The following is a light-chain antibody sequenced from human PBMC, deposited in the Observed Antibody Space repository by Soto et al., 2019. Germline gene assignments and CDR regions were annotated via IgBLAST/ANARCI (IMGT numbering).Light chain of an antibody. J-gene: IGLJ2*01. CDR2: DVS. CDR1: SSDVGGYNY. Sequence: QSALTQPASVSGSPGQSITISCTGTSSDVGGYNYVSWYQQHPGKAPKLMIYDVSNRPSGVSNRFSDSKSGNTASLTISGLQAEDEAHYYCSSYTSSSLVVFGGGTKLTVL. CDR3: SSYTSSSLVV. V-gene: IGLV2-14*01.